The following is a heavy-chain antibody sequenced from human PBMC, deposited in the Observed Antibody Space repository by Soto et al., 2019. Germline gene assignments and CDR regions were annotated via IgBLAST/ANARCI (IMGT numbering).Heavy chain of an antibody. CDR3: ASRNYYDTLSNWFDP. D-gene: IGHD3-22*01. J-gene: IGHJ5*02. CDR2: IYHSGST. Sequence: PSETLSLTCAVSGGSISSSNWWSWVRQPPGKGLEWIGEIYHSGSTNYNPSLKSRVTISVDKSKNQFSLKLSSVTAADTAVYYCASRNYYDTLSNWFDPWGQGTLVTVSS. V-gene: IGHV4-4*02. CDR1: GGSISSSNW.